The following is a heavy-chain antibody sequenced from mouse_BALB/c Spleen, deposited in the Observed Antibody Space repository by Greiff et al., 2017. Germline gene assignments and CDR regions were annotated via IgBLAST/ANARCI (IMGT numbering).Heavy chain of an antibody. CDR3: ARVRTTVVAPYAMDD. J-gene: IGHJ4*01. D-gene: IGHD1-1*01. V-gene: IGHV1-18*01. CDR1: GYTFTDYN. CDR2: INPNNGGT. Sequence: EVQLQQSGPELVKPGASVKIPCKASGYTFTDYNMDWVKQSHGKSLEWIGDINPNNGGTIYNQKFKGKDTLTVDKSYSTAYMELRRLTSEDTAVYYWARVRTTVVAPYAMDDWGEGTSVTVSS.